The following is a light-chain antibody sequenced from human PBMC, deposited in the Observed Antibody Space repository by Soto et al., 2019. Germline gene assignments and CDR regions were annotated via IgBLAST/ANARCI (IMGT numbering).Light chain of an antibody. CDR2: GTS. J-gene: IGKJ3*01. CDR1: QSVSSKY. Sequence: DIVLTQSPGTLSLSPGERATLSCRASQSVSSKYFAWYQQKPGPAPRVLIYGTSIRASGVPERCSGGGSGTDLTLTITSREPEDFSVYYCQQYGSSLFTFGPGTKVDFK. CDR3: QQYGSSLFT. V-gene: IGKV3-20*01.